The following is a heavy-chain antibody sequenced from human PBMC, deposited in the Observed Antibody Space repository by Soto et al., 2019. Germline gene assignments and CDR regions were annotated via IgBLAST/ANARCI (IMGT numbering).Heavy chain of an antibody. CDR2: IYWDDDK. D-gene: IGHD3-10*01. CDR3: AHRRGAEYFQH. V-gene: IGHV2-5*02. Sequence: QITLKESGPTLVKPTQTLTLTCTFSGFSLSTSGVGVGWIRQPPGKALEWLALIYWDDDKRYSPSLKSRLTITKDTSKNQVVLTMTNIDPVDTATYYCAHRRGAEYFQHWGQGTLVTVSS. J-gene: IGHJ1*01. CDR1: GFSLSTSGVG.